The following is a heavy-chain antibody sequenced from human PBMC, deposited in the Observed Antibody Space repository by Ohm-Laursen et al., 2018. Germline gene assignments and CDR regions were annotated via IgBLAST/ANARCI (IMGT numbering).Heavy chain of an antibody. CDR1: GGSFSGYY. CDR3: ARRGHAFDI. Sequence: GTLSLTCSVYGGSFSGYYWNWIRQPPGKGLEWIGEINHSRSTKYSSSFKSRVTISVDTSKNQFSLKLSSVTAADTAVYYCARRGHAFDIWGQGTMVTVSS. J-gene: IGHJ3*02. CDR2: INHSRST. V-gene: IGHV4-34*01.